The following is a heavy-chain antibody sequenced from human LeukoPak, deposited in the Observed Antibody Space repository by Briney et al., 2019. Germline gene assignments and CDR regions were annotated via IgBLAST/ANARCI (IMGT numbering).Heavy chain of an antibody. CDR1: GGSFSGYY. J-gene: IGHJ5*02. V-gene: IGHV4-34*01. CDR3: ARESVTIRTNWFDP. CDR2: INHSGRT. Sequence: SETLSLTCAVYGGSFSGYYWSWIRQPPGKGLEWIGEINHSGRTNYNPSLKSRVTISVDKSKNQFSLKLSSVTAADTAVYYCARESVTIRTNWFDPWGQGTLVAVSS. D-gene: IGHD4-17*01.